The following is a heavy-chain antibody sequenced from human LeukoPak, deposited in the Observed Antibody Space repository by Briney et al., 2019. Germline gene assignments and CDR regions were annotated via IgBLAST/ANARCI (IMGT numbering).Heavy chain of an antibody. D-gene: IGHD6-6*01. V-gene: IGHV1-8*01. CDR3: ARDSSSSGAELRQYNWFDP. Sequence: GASVKVSCKASGYTFTSYDINWVRQATGQGLEWMGWMNPNSGNTGYAQKFQGRVTMTRNTSISTAYMELSSLRSEDTAVYYCARDSSSSGAELRQYNWFDPWGQGTLVTVSS. CDR2: MNPNSGNT. CDR1: GYTFTSYD. J-gene: IGHJ5*02.